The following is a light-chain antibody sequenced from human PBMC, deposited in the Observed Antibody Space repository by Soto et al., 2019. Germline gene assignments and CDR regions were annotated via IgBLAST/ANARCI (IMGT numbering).Light chain of an antibody. CDR1: SSNIGSNT. CDR3: AAWXDSLXXXV. CDR2: ANN. Sequence: QAVVTQPPSASGTPGQRVTISCSGSSSNIGSNTVNWYQQLPGTAPKLLIHANNQRPSGVPDRFSGSKSGTSASLAISWLQSEEADYYCAAWXDSLXXXVFGTGTXXT. J-gene: IGLJ1*01. V-gene: IGLV1-44*01.